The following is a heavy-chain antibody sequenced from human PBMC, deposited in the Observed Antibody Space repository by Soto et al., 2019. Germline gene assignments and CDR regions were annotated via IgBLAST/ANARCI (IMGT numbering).Heavy chain of an antibody. J-gene: IGHJ3*01. CDR3: ARRWGYCSGGSCYSGAFDV. CDR1: GGSISSYY. D-gene: IGHD2-15*01. CDR2: IYYSGST. V-gene: IGHV4-59*08. Sequence: SETLSLTCTVSGGSISSYYWSWIRQPPGKGLEWIGYIYYSGSTNYKPSLKSRVTTSVDTSKNQFSLKLSSVTAADTAVYYCARRWGYCSGGSCYSGAFDVWGQGTMVTVSS.